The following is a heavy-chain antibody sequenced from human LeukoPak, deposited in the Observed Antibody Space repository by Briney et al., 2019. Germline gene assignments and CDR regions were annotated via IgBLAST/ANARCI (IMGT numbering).Heavy chain of an antibody. J-gene: IGHJ3*02. CDR3: ARAYYYGSGSYAFDI. V-gene: IGHV4-59*01. Sequence: SETLSLTCTVSGGSISSYYWSWIRQPPGKGLEWIGYIYYSGSTNYNPSLKSRVTISVDTSRNQFSLKLSSVTAADTAVYYCARAYYYGSGSYAFDIWGQGTMVTVSS. D-gene: IGHD3-10*01. CDR2: IYYSGST. CDR1: GGSISSYY.